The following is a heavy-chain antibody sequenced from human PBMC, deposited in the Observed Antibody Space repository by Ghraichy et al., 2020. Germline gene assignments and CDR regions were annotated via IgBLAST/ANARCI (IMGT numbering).Heavy chain of an antibody. V-gene: IGHV4-39*01. CDR2: IYYSETT. CDR1: GGSVNNKSYY. CDR3: ARRKGLSMIRGGTYHYGMDV. D-gene: IGHD3-10*01. J-gene: IGHJ6*02. Sequence: SETLSLTCSVSGGSVNNKSYYWGWIRQSPGKGLEWIGTIYYSETTYYNPSLKSRVTMSVDMSKNQFSLKLNSVTAADTAVYYCARRKGLSMIRGGTYHYGMDVWGQGTTVTVSS.